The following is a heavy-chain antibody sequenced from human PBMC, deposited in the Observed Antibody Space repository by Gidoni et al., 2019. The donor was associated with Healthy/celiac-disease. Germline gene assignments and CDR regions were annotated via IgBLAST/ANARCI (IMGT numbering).Heavy chain of an antibody. CDR1: GFTFSSYD. CDR2: IGTAGDT. D-gene: IGHD3-3*02. Sequence: EVQLVESGGGLVQPGGSLRLSCAAAGFTFSSYDMHCVRQATGKGLEWVSAIGTAGDTYYPGSVKGRFTISRENAKTSLYLQMNRLRAEDTAVYYCARAHFWSGSEFDYWGQGTLVTVSS. J-gene: IGHJ4*02. V-gene: IGHV3-13*01. CDR3: ARAHFWSGSEFDY.